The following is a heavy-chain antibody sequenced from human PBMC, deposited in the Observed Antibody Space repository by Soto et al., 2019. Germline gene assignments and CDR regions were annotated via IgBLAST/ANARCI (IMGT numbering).Heavy chain of an antibody. CDR3: AXRGASLTGYLPPHRGNYGMDV. Sequence: SVKVSCKASGGTFSSYAISWVRQAPGQGLEWMGGIIPIFGTANYAQKFQGRVTITADKSTSTAYMELSSLRSEDTAVYYCAXRGASLTGYLPPHRGNYGMDVWGQGTTVTVSS. CDR1: GGTFSSYA. V-gene: IGHV1-69*06. J-gene: IGHJ6*02. D-gene: IGHD3-9*01. CDR2: IIPIFGTA.